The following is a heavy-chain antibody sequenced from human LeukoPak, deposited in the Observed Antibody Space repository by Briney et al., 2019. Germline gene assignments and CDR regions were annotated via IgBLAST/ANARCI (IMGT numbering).Heavy chain of an antibody. CDR2: MNPNSGNT. CDR1: GGTFSSYA. CDR3: ARGRGCSSTSCFYYYYYYMDV. Sequence: ASVKVSCKASGGTFSSYAISWVRQAPGQGLEWMGWMNPNSGNTGYAQKFQGRVTITRNTSISTAYMELSSLRSEDTAVYYCARGRGCSSTSCFYYYYYYMDVWGKGTTVTVSS. D-gene: IGHD2-2*01. J-gene: IGHJ6*03. V-gene: IGHV1-8*03.